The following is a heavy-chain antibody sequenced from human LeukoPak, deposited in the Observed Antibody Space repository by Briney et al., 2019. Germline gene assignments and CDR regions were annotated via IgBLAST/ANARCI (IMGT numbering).Heavy chain of an antibody. D-gene: IGHD3-10*01. Sequence: ASVKVSCKASGYTFTGYYMHWVRQAPGQGLEWMGWINPNSGGTNYAQKFQGGVTMTRDTSISTAYMELSRLRSDDTAVYYCARDGAPAGVHDAFDIWGQGTMVTVSS. CDR1: GYTFTGYY. CDR2: INPNSGGT. CDR3: ARDGAPAGVHDAFDI. V-gene: IGHV1-2*02. J-gene: IGHJ3*02.